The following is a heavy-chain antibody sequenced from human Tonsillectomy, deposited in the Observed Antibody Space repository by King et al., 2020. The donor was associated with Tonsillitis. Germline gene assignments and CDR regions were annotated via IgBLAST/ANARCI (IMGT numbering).Heavy chain of an antibody. V-gene: IGHV3-30*01. CDR2: ITFGGSFK. J-gene: IGHJ3*02. D-gene: IGHD4-17*01. Sequence: VQLVQSGGDVVQPGRSLRLSCADSGVTFRSFAMHWVPQAPGKGLVWVAGITFGGSFKYYSDTVKGRFTISRDTSKNTLYLQRKNLRAVDKAVYDCARAPTVSDAFDIWGQGKMVTVSS. CDR3: ARAPTVSDAFDI. CDR1: GVTFRSFA.